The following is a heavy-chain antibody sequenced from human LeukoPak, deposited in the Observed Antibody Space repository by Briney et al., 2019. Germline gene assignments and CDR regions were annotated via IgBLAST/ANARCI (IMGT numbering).Heavy chain of an antibody. CDR2: INHSGST. CDR1: GGSFSGYY. CDR3: ARVLTGYYDD. D-gene: IGHD3-9*01. J-gene: IGHJ4*02. V-gene: IGHV4-34*01. Sequence: PSETLSLTCAVYGGSFSGYYWSWIRQPPGKGLEWIGEINHSGSTNYNPSLKSRVTISVDTSKNQFSLKLSSVTAADTAVYYCARVLTGYYDDWGQGTMVTVSS.